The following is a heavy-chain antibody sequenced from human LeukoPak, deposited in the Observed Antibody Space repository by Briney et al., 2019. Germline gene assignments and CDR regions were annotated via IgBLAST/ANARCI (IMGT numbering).Heavy chain of an antibody. Sequence: SQTLSLTCTVSGGSISSGSYYWSWIRQPAGKGLEWIGRIYTSGSTNYNPSLKSRVTISVDTSKNQFSLKLSSVTAADTAVYYCARKSRGYSGSYDYWGQGTLVTVSS. CDR3: ARKSRGYSGSYDY. J-gene: IGHJ4*02. CDR2: IYTSGST. CDR1: GGSISSGSYY. D-gene: IGHD1-26*01. V-gene: IGHV4-61*02.